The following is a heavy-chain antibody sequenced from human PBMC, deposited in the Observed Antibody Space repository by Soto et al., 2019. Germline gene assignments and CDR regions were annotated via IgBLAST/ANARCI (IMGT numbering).Heavy chain of an antibody. CDR2: ISYDGSNK. Sequence: GGSLRLSCAASGFTFSSYGMHWVRQAPGKGLEWVAVISYDGSNKYYADSVKGRFTISRDNSKNTLYLQMNSLRAEDTAVYYCAKVPTVTTYYYYGIDVWGQGTTVTVSS. CDR1: GFTFSSYG. D-gene: IGHD4-17*01. V-gene: IGHV3-30*18. J-gene: IGHJ6*02. CDR3: AKVPTVTTYYYYGIDV.